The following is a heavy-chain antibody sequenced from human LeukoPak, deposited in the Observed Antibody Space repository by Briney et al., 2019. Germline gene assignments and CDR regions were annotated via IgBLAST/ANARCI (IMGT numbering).Heavy chain of an antibody. CDR2: ISGSGGST. V-gene: IGHV3-23*01. Sequence: GGSLRLSCAASGFTFSSYAMSWVRQAPGKGLEWVSAISGSGGSTYYADSVKGRFTISRDNSKNTLYLQMNSLRAEDTVVYYCANLRGVIITYPVSTTDAFDIWGQGTMVTVSS. CDR1: GFTFSSYA. J-gene: IGHJ3*02. CDR3: ANLRGVIITYPVSTTDAFDI. D-gene: IGHD3-10*01.